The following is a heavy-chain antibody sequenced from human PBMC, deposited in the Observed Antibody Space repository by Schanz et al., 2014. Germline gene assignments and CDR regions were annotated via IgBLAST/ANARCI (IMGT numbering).Heavy chain of an antibody. CDR1: GFTVSNSY. CDR2: SRNKGHSYTS. V-gene: IGHV3-72*01. D-gene: IGHD3-16*01. Sequence: VQLVESGGGLVQPGGSLRLSCAASGFTVSNSYIHWVRQAPGKGLEWVGHSRNKGHSYTSEYAASVKGRFTISRDDSRNSLYLQMSSLKTEDTAVYYCVRLDVHDYWGQGTLVTVSA. CDR3: VRLDVHDY. J-gene: IGHJ4*02.